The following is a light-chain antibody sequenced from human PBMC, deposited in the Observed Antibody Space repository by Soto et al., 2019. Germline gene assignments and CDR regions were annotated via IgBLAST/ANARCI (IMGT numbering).Light chain of an antibody. J-gene: IGKJ5*01. CDR1: QNVGTF. V-gene: IGKV3-20*01. Sequence: EIVLTQSPGTLSLSPGERATLSCRASQNVGTFLTWYQQKPGQAPRLLIYDVSSLKSGVPSRFSGSGSGTEFTLTISRLEPEDFAVYYCQRITFGQGTRLEIK. CDR2: DVS. CDR3: QRIT.